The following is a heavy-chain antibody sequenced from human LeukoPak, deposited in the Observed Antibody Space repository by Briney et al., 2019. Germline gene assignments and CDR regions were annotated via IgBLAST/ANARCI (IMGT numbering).Heavy chain of an antibody. V-gene: IGHV4-4*09. CDR3: ARHFRRDYPDSGSSQYFHYIDV. CDR1: GGSMSDHY. D-gene: IGHD3-10*01. J-gene: IGHJ6*03. CDR2: IYATGNA. Sequence: PSETLSLTCAVSGGSMSDHYWSWIRQTPGTTLEWIGYIYATGNANYSPSLTGRVTISLDTSKNHFSLRLRSVSAADTALYYCARHFRRDYPDSGSSQYFHYIDVWGKGTTVVVSS.